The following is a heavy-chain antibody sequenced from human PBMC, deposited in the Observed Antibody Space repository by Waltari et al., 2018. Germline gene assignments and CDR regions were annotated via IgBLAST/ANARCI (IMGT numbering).Heavy chain of an antibody. D-gene: IGHD3-22*01. J-gene: IGHJ4*02. Sequence: QLQLQESGPGLVKPSETLSRTCTVAGGSISSSSYYWGWISRPPGKGLEWIGSIYYSGSTYYNPSLKSRVTISVDTSKNQFSLKLSSVTAADTAVYYCARESGYYYDSSGYLLDYWGQGTLVTVSS. CDR3: ARESGYYYDSSGYLLDY. CDR2: IYYSGST. CDR1: GGSISSSSYY. V-gene: IGHV4-39*07.